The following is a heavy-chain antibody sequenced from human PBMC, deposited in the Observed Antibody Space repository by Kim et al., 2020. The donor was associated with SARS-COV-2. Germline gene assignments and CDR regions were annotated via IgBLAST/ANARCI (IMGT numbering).Heavy chain of an antibody. CDR3: AKDTPQGIYGGDYFDY. J-gene: IGHJ4*02. CDR1: GFTFSSYA. V-gene: IGHV3-23*01. Sequence: GGSLRLSCAASGFTFSSYAMSWVRQAPGKGLEWVSAISGSGGSTYYADSVKGRFTISRDNSKNTLYLQMNSLRAEDTAVYYCAKDTPQGIYGGDYFDYWGQGTLVTVSS. D-gene: IGHD4-17*01. CDR2: ISGSGGST.